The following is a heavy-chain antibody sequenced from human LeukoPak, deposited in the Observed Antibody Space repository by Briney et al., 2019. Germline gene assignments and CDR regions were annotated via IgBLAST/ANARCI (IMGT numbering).Heavy chain of an antibody. J-gene: IGHJ5*02. D-gene: IGHD5-12*01. CDR1: GFTFSNYG. Sequence: GGSLRLTCAASGFTFSNYGLSWVRQAPGKGLEWVSGITGSGGSTYYADSVKGRFTISRDNSKNTLYLQMISLRAEDTAVYYCAKEKSGYDSPPFDPWGQGTLVTVSS. CDR3: AKEKSGYDSPPFDP. V-gene: IGHV3-23*01. CDR2: ITGSGGST.